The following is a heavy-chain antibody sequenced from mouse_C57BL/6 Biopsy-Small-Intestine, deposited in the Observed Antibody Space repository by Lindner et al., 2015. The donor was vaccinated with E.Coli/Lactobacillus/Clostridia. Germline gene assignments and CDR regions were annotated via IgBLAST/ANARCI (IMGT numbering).Heavy chain of an antibody. CDR2: IRTKSGSSAT. V-gene: IGHV10-3*01. CDR1: GFTFNTYA. CDR3: VRNWDGFAY. D-gene: IGHD4-1*01. J-gene: IGHJ3*01. Sequence: VQLQESGGGLVQPKGSLKLSCAASGFTFNTYAMHWVRQAPGKGLEWVARIRTKSGSSATYYADSVKDRFTISRDDSQSMLYLQMNNLKTEDTAMYYCVRNWDGFAYWGQGTLVTVSA.